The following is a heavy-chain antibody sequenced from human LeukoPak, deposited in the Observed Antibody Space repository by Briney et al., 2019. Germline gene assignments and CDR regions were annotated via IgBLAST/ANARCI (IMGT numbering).Heavy chain of an antibody. CDR1: GFTFSSYW. V-gene: IGHV3-7*01. Sequence: PGGSLRLSCAASGFTFSSYWMSWVRQAPGKGLEWVANIKQDGSEKYYVDSVKGRFTISRDNAKNSLYLQMNSLRAEDTAVYYCARDRGIAALSAYFDYWGQGTLVTVSS. D-gene: IGHD6-13*01. CDR2: IKQDGSEK. J-gene: IGHJ4*02. CDR3: ARDRGIAALSAYFDY.